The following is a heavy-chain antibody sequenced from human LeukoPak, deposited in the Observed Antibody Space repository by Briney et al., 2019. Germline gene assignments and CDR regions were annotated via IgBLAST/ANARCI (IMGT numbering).Heavy chain of an antibody. Sequence: GGSLRLSCGVSGFTFSNYGMHWVRQAPGKGMKWVAFIPYDGSNKYYAASLKGRFTISRDNSKDTLYLQMNSLRAEDTAIYYCAKDICGGDCYPHGGYWGQGTLVTVSS. D-gene: IGHD2-21*01. CDR2: IPYDGSNK. J-gene: IGHJ4*02. CDR3: AKDICGGDCYPHGGY. V-gene: IGHV3-30*02. CDR1: GFTFSNYG.